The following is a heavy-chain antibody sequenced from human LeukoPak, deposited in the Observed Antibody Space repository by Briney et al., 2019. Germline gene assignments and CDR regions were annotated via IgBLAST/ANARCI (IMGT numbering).Heavy chain of an antibody. V-gene: IGHV1-69*04. CDR3: ASNTNYGSGLPPFDY. Sequence: APVKVSCKASGGTFSSYAISWVRQAPGQGLEWMGRIIPILGIANYAQKFQGRVTITADKSTSTAYMELSSLRSEDTAVYYCASNTNYGSGLPPFDYWGQGTLVTVSS. D-gene: IGHD3-10*01. J-gene: IGHJ4*02. CDR2: IIPILGIA. CDR1: GGTFSSYA.